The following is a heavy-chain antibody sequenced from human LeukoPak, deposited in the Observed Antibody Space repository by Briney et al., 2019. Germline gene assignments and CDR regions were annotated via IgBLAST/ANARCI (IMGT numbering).Heavy chain of an antibody. CDR1: GFTFSSYW. V-gene: IGHV3-7*03. Sequence: GGSLRLSCAASGFTFSSYWMSWVRQAPGKGLDWVANIKQDGSEKYYVDSVKGRFTISRDNAKNSLYLQMNSLRAEDTAVYYCARGRSGMVIVYWGQGTLVTVSS. CDR2: IKQDGSEK. J-gene: IGHJ4*02. D-gene: IGHD5-18*01. CDR3: ARGRSGMVIVY.